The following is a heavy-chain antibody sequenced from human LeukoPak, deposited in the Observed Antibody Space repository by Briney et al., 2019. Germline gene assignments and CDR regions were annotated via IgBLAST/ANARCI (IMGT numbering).Heavy chain of an antibody. V-gene: IGHV3-30*18. J-gene: IGHJ6*02. CDR3: AKDRHDSSGIMWYYYYGMDV. CDR1: GFTFSSYG. D-gene: IGHD3-22*01. CDR2: ISYDGSNK. Sequence: GGSLRLSCAASGFTFSSYGMHWVRHAPGKGLEWVAVISYDGSNKYYADSVKGRFTISRDNSKNTLYLQMNSLRAEDTAVYYCAKDRHDSSGIMWYYYYGMDVWGQGTTVTVSS.